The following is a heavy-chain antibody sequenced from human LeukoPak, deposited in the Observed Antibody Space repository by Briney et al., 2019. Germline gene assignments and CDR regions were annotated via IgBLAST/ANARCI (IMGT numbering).Heavy chain of an antibody. Sequence: SETLSLTCTVSGGSISSYYWSWFRQPPGKRLEWIGYIYYSGSTYYNPSLKSRVTISVDTSKNQFSLKLSSVTAADTAVYYCARDESNYVFSYWGQGTLVTVSS. J-gene: IGHJ4*02. CDR1: GGSISSYY. V-gene: IGHV4-59*12. CDR2: IYYSGST. D-gene: IGHD4-11*01. CDR3: ARDESNYVFSY.